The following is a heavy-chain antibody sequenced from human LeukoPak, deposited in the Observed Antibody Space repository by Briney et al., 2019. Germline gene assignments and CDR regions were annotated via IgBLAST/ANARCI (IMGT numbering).Heavy chain of an antibody. CDR3: ARDDAGSRDGYNAPNDY. J-gene: IGHJ4*02. V-gene: IGHV3-21*01. D-gene: IGHD5-24*01. CDR2: ISSSSSYI. CDR1: GFTFSSYS. Sequence: GGSLRLSCAASGFTFSSYSMNWVRQAPGKGPEWVSSISSSSSYIYYADSVKGRFTISRDNVKNSLYLQMNSLRAEDTAVYYCARDDAGSRDGYNAPNDYWGQGTLVTVSS.